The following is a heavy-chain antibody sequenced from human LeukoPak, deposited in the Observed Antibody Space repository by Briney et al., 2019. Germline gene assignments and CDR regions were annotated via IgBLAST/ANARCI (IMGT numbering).Heavy chain of an antibody. CDR3: ARAPDIVATIRHFDL. V-gene: IGHV4-59*01. CDR1: GGSISSYY. CDR2: IYYSGST. D-gene: IGHD5-12*01. J-gene: IGHJ2*01. Sequence: SETLSLTCTVPGGSISSYYWSWIRQPPGKGLEWIGYIYYSGSTNYNPSLKSRVTISVDTSKNQFSLKLSSVTAADTAVYYCARAPDIVATIRHFDLWGRGTLVTVSS.